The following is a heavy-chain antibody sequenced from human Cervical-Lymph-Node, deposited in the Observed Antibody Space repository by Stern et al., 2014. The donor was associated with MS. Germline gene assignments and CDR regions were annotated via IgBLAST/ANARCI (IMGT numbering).Heavy chain of an antibody. D-gene: IGHD2-15*01. CDR2: IHPNDGVT. Sequence: VQLVESGAEVKKPGASVKVSCKASGYTFSGYYMHWVRQAPGQGLEWMGRIHPNDGVTKYAQKFQGRVTMTSDTSISTVYMELSRLRSDDTAVFYCARESLGYCSGSSCYSDYWGQGTLVTVSS. V-gene: IGHV1-2*02. CDR3: ARESLGYCSGSSCYSDY. CDR1: GYTFSGYY. J-gene: IGHJ4*02.